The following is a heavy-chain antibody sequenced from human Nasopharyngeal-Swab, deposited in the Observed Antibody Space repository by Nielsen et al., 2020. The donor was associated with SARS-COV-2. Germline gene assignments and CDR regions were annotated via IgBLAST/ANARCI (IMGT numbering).Heavy chain of an antibody. CDR1: GFTFDDYT. Sequence: GGSLRLFCAASGFTFDDYTMHWVRQAPGKGLEWVSLISWDGGSTYYADSVKGRFTISRDNSKNSLYLQMNSLRTEDTALYYCAMIGGSVIDYWGQGTLVTVSS. D-gene: IGHD2-15*01. V-gene: IGHV3-43*01. CDR2: ISWDGGST. CDR3: AMIGGSVIDY. J-gene: IGHJ4*02.